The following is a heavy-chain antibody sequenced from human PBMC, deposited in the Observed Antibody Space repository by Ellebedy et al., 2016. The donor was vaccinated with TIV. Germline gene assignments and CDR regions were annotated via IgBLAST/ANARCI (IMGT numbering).Heavy chain of an antibody. CDR1: GFTFSSFG. Sequence: PGGSLRLSCEASGFTFSSFGMHWVRQAPGKGLEWVAVIWYDGITQYSADSVKGRFTISRDTSKSTVYMQMKSLRVEDTAVYYCARGGFSYVHSVGYWGQGTLVTVSS. D-gene: IGHD5-18*01. V-gene: IGHV3-33*01. J-gene: IGHJ4*02. CDR2: IWYDGITQ. CDR3: ARGGFSYVHSVGY.